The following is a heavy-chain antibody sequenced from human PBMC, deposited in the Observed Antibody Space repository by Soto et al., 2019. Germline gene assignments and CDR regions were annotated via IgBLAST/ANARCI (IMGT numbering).Heavy chain of an antibody. V-gene: IGHV4-59*08. D-gene: IGHD6-19*01. CDR2: IYYSGST. J-gene: IGHJ4*02. CDR3: ARHRGSSGWYYFDY. Sequence: QVQLQESGPGLVKPSETLSLTCTVSGGSISSYYWSWIRQPPGKGLEWIGYIYYSGSTNYNPSLKSRVTISVDTSKNRFSLKLSSVTAADTAVYYCARHRGSSGWYYFDYWGQGTLVTVSS. CDR1: GGSISSYY.